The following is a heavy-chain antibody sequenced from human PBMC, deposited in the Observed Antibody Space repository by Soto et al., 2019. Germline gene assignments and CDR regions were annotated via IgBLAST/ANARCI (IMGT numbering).Heavy chain of an antibody. D-gene: IGHD5-12*01. V-gene: IGHV3-11*06. Sequence: QVQLVESGGGLVKPGGSLRLSCAASGFTLSDYYMSWIRQAPGKGLEWVSYISSSSSYTNYADSVKGRFTISRDNAKNSLYLQMNSLRAEDTAVYYCARDSDSGYGSGIAGGFDYWGQGTLVTVSS. CDR1: GFTLSDYY. CDR3: ARDSDSGYGSGIAGGFDY. CDR2: ISSSSSYT. J-gene: IGHJ4*02.